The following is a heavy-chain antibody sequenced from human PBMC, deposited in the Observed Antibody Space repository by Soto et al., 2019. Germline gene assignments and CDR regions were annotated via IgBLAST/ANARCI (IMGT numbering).Heavy chain of an antibody. Sequence: GSLRLSFAASSITVSSYAMSWVRQAPGKGLEWVSAISGSGGSTYYADAVKRRFTISRDNSKNTLYLQMNSLRAEDTAVYYCAKGYYFDYWGQGTLVTVSS. CDR1: SITVSSYA. J-gene: IGHJ4*02. CDR3: AKGYYFDY. V-gene: IGHV3-23*01. CDR2: ISGSGGST.